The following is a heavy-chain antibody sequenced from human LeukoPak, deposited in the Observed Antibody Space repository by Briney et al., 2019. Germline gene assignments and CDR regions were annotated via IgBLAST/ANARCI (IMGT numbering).Heavy chain of an antibody. Sequence: SETLSLTCAVYGGSFSGYYWSWIRQPPGKGLEWIGEINHSGSTNYNPSLKSRVTISVDTSKNQFSLKLSSVTAADTAVYYCARGNLVRGVIGWGQGTLVTVSS. CDR1: GGSFSGYY. J-gene: IGHJ4*02. V-gene: IGHV4-34*01. CDR3: ARGNLVRGVIG. CDR2: INHSGST. D-gene: IGHD3-10*01.